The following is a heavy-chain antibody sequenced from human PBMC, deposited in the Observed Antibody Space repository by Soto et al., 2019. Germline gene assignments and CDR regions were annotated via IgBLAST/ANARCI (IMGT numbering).Heavy chain of an antibody. CDR3: AADLGQLGQNNFDY. Sequence: QMQLVQSGPEVKKPGTSVKVSCKASGFTFTSSAVQWVRQARGQRLEWIGWIVVGSGNTNYAQKFQERVTITRDMSTSTAYMELSSLRSEDTAVYYCAADLGQLGQNNFDYWGQVTLVTVSS. J-gene: IGHJ4*02. D-gene: IGHD6-6*01. V-gene: IGHV1-58*01. CDR1: GFTFTSSA. CDR2: IVVGSGNT.